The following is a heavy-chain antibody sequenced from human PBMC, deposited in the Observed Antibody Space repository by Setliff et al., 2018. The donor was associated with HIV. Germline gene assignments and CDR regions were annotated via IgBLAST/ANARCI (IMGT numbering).Heavy chain of an antibody. V-gene: IGHV4-34*12. CDR3: ARDLGEEGLVY. CDR1: GGSFSGNH. Sequence: SETLSLTCTIYGGSFSGNHWSWIRQSPGNGLEWIGEVLYNGGTRYNPSLENRVSMSVDTSKNQFSLKLSSVTAADTAVYYCARDLGEEGLVYWGQGTLVTVSS. CDR2: VLYNGGT. J-gene: IGHJ4*02. D-gene: IGHD3-10*01.